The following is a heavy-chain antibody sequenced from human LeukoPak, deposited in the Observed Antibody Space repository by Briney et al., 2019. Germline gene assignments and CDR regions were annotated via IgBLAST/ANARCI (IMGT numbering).Heavy chain of an antibody. V-gene: IGHV4-34*01. CDR1: GGSLSGYY. D-gene: IGHD3-10*01. CDR2: INHSGST. J-gene: IGHJ4*02. CDR3: AGGATPGVF. Sequence: PSETLSLTCGVYGGSLSGYYWTWLPEPPGKGVEWIGEINHSGSTNYIPSLKSRVTMSLDTSKNHFSLKLTSVTAADTAVYYCAGGATPGVFWGQGTLVTVSS.